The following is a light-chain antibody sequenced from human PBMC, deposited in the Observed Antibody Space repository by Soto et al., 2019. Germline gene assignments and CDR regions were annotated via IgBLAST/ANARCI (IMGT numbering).Light chain of an antibody. CDR1: QGISSD. Sequence: GARVTITCRASQGISSDLAWYQQKPGKAPNLLIYGASNLQTGVPSRFSGSGSGTEFTLTISSLQPEDFATYYCQQLNIYPITFGQGTRLEIK. CDR3: QQLNIYPIT. J-gene: IGKJ5*01. CDR2: GAS. V-gene: IGKV1-9*01.